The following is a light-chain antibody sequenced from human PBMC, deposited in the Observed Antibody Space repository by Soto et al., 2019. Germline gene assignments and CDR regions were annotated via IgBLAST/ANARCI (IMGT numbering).Light chain of an antibody. J-gene: IGLJ2*01. Sequence: QSVLTQPASVSGSPGQSITISCTGTSSDVGGYNYVSWYQHHPGKVPKLMIYEVSNRPLGISNRCSGSKSGNPASLTFSGLQSEDEADYYCSSYTTSYTQVFGGGTKLTVL. CDR3: SSYTTSYTQV. CDR2: EVS. CDR1: SSDVGGYNY. V-gene: IGLV2-14*01.